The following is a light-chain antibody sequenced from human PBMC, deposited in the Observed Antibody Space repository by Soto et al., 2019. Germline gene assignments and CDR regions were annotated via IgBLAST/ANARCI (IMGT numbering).Light chain of an antibody. Sequence: DIQMTQSPSSLSASVEDRVIITCRASQSISSHLNWYQQKPGKAPKLLIFCASTWQSGVLSRFSGSRSGTDFTLTISSLQAEDVATYYCQQNYSTPPTFGQGTKVDIK. CDR3: QQNYSTPPT. CDR2: CAS. CDR1: QSISSH. V-gene: IGKV1-39*01. J-gene: IGKJ1*01.